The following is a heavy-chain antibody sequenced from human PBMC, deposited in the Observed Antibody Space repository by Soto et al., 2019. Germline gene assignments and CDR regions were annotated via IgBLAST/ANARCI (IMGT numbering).Heavy chain of an antibody. CDR3: ARQVPNYYGSGSRDYYYGMDV. J-gene: IGHJ6*02. Sequence: PGESLKISCKGSCYSFTSYWIGWVRQMPGKGLEWMGIIYPGDSDTRYSPSFQGQVTISADKSISTAYLQWSSLKASDTAMYYCARQVPNYYGSGSRDYYYGMDVWGQGTTVTVSS. CDR2: IYPGDSDT. V-gene: IGHV5-51*01. D-gene: IGHD3-10*01. CDR1: CYSFTSYW.